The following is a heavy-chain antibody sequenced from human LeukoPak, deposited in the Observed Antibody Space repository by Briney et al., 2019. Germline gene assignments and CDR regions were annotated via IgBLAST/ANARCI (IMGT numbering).Heavy chain of an antibody. D-gene: IGHD3-22*01. Sequence: PSETLSLTCAVYGGSFSSYYWGWIRQPPGKGLEWIGSIYYSGSTYYNPSLKGRVTISVDTSKNQFSLKLSSVTAADTAVYYCARRRYYDSSPSGFFDWFDPWGQGTLVTVSS. V-gene: IGHV4-39*01. CDR3: ARRRYYDSSPSGFFDWFDP. CDR2: IYYSGST. J-gene: IGHJ5*02. CDR1: GGSFSSYY.